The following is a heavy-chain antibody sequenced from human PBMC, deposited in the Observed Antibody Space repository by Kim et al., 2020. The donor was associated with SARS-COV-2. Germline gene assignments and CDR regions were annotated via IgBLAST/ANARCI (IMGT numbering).Heavy chain of an antibody. D-gene: IGHD3-10*01. CDR2: IWYDGSNK. Sequence: GGSLRLSCAASGFTFSSYGMHWVRQAPGKGLEWVAVIWYDGSNKYYADSVKGRFTISRDNSKNTLYLQMNSLRAEDTAVYYCARDLDYGSGPVDYWGQGTLVTVSS. V-gene: IGHV3-33*01. J-gene: IGHJ4*02. CDR1: GFTFSSYG. CDR3: ARDLDYGSGPVDY.